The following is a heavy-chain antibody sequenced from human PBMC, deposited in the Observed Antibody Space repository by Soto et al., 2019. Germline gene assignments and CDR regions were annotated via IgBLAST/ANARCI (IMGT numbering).Heavy chain of an antibody. D-gene: IGHD3-3*01. Sequence: GGSLRLSCAASGFTFSSYGMHWVRQAPGKGLEWVAVISYDGSNKYYADSVKGRFTISRDNSKNTLYLQMNSLRAEDTAVYYCAKDGAWDCWSGYYYYYYGMDVWGQGTTVTVSS. CDR2: ISYDGSNK. CDR1: GFTFSSYG. CDR3: AKDGAWDCWSGYYYYYYGMDV. V-gene: IGHV3-30*18. J-gene: IGHJ6*02.